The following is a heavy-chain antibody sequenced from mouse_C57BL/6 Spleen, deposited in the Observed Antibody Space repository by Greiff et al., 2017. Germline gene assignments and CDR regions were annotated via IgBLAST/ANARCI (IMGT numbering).Heavy chain of an antibody. Sequence: VQLVESGPGLVAPSQSLSITCTVSGFSFTSYGVDWVRQSPGKGLEWLGVIWGVGSTNYNSALKSRLSISKDNSKSQVFLKMNSLQTDDTAMYYCARIYDGFAYWGQGTLVTVSA. CDR3: ARIYDGFAY. D-gene: IGHD2-3*01. CDR1: GFSFTSYG. J-gene: IGHJ3*01. V-gene: IGHV2-6*01. CDR2: IWGVGST.